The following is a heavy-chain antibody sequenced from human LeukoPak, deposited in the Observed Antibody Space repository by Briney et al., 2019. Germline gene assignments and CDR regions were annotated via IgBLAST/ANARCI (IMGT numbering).Heavy chain of an antibody. Sequence: ASVTVSCTASGGTFSSYAISWVRQATGQGLEWMGWMNPNSGNTGYAQKFQGRVTMTRNTSISTAYMELSSLRSEDTAVYYCARGSGLTIFGVVIPAIDYWGQGTLVTVSS. CDR1: GGTFSSYA. CDR3: ARGSGLTIFGVVIPAIDY. V-gene: IGHV1-8*02. J-gene: IGHJ4*02. D-gene: IGHD3-3*01. CDR2: MNPNSGNT.